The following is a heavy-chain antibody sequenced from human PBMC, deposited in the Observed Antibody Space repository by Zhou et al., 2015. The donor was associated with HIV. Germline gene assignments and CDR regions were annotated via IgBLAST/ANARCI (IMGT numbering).Heavy chain of an antibody. V-gene: IGHV1-46*01. CDR3: ARVAYITMVRNTLYYYYGMDV. J-gene: IGHJ6*02. CDR2: INTSGGNP. D-gene: IGHD3-10*01. Sequence: WMGIINTSGGNPNYAQKFQGRVTMTRDTSTSSVYMELSSLRSEDTAVYYCARVAYITMVRNTLYYYYGMDVWGQGTTVTVSS.